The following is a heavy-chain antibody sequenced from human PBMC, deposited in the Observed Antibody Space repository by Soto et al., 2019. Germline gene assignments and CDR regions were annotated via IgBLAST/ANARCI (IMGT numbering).Heavy chain of an antibody. CDR1: GFTFSSYA. Sequence: GGSLRLSCAASGFTFSSYAMSWVRQAPGKGLEWVSAISGSGGSTYYADSVKGRFTISRDNSKNTLYLQMNSLRGEDTAVYYCAKIPFIVVVPAAAFDIWGQGTMVTVSS. D-gene: IGHD2-2*01. V-gene: IGHV3-23*01. J-gene: IGHJ3*02. CDR3: AKIPFIVVVPAAAFDI. CDR2: ISGSGGST.